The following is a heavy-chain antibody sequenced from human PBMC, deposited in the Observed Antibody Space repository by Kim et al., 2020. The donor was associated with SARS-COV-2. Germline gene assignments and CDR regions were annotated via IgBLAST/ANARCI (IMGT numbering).Heavy chain of an antibody. Sequence: PSPKSRVTISVDTSKNQFSLKRSSVTAADTAVYYCARVRTTMIVVVMYFDYWGQGTLVTVSS. D-gene: IGHD3-22*01. V-gene: IGHV4-31*02. J-gene: IGHJ4*02. CDR3: ARVRTTMIVVVMYFDY.